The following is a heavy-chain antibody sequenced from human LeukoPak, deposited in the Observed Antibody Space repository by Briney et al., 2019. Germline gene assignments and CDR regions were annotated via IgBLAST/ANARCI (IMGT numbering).Heavy chain of an antibody. CDR1: GFTFSDFS. J-gene: IGHJ5*02. CDR2: ISSSGSYI. Sequence: MSGGSLRLSCAASGFTFSDFSMNWVRQAPGKGLEWVSSISSSGSYIYYADSVKGRLTISRDNAKNSLYLQMNSLRAEDTAVYYCARDEGGQLGFNWFDPWGQGTLVTVSS. CDR3: ARDEGGQLGFNWFDP. D-gene: IGHD7-27*01. V-gene: IGHV3-21*01.